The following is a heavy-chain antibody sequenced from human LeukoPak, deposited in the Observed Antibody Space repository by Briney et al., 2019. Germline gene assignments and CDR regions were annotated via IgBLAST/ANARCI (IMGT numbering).Heavy chain of an antibody. CDR1: GFTFDDYA. V-gene: IGHV3-9*01. Sequence: GGSLRLSCAASGFTFDDYAMHWVRQAPGKGLEWVSGISWNSGSIGYADSVKGRFTISRDNAKNSLYLQMNSLRAEDTALYYCAKSSTSYSSSWYFDYWGQGTLVTVSS. CDR2: ISWNSGSI. D-gene: IGHD6-13*01. J-gene: IGHJ4*02. CDR3: AKSSTSYSSSWYFDY.